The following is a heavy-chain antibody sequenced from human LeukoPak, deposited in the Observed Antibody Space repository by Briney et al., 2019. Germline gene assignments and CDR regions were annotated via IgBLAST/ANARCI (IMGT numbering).Heavy chain of an antibody. CDR1: GFTFSDYY. J-gene: IGHJ4*02. CDR3: VRATESYHYDNSGHYYFDY. Sequence: KPGGSLRLSCAASGFTFSDYYMSWIRQAPGKGLEWVSYISTSGRTIKYADSVRGRFTISRDNAKNSLFLQMNSLRAEDTAVYHCVRATESYHYDNSGHYYFDYWGQGTLVTVSS. V-gene: IGHV3-11*04. D-gene: IGHD3-22*01. CDR2: ISTSGRTI.